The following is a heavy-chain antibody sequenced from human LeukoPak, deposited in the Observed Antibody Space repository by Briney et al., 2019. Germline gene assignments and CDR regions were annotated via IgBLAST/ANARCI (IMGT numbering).Heavy chain of an antibody. CDR1: GFTFSSYW. D-gene: IGHD3-22*01. V-gene: IGHV3-7*01. J-gene: IGHJ4*02. Sequence: GGSLRLSCAASGFTFSSYWMTWVRQAPGKGLEWVANIKQDGSEKYYVDSVRGRFTISRDNTKNSLYLQMNSLRAEDTAVYYCACDYYDSSGLGYWGQGTLVTVSS. CDR2: IKQDGSEK. CDR3: ACDYYDSSGLGY.